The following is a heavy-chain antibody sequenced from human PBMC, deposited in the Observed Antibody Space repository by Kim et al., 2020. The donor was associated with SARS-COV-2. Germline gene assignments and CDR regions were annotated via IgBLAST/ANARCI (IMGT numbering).Heavy chain of an antibody. J-gene: IGHJ4*02. CDR1: GFTFSSYG. D-gene: IGHD6-13*01. V-gene: IGHV3-33*01. CDR2: IWYDGSNK. Sequence: GGSLRLSCVASGFTFSSYGMHWVRQAPGKGLEWVAVIWYDGSNKYYADSVKGRFTISRDNSKNTLYLQMNSLRAEDTAVYYCASAAAGPFDYWGQGTLVTVSS. CDR3: ASAAAGPFDY.